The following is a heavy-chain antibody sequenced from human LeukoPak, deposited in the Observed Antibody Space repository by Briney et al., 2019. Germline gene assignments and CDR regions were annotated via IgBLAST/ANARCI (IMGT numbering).Heavy chain of an antibody. D-gene: IGHD2-2*03. V-gene: IGHV4-59*12. J-gene: IGHJ2*01. CDR1: GGSISSYY. CDR3: ARAVGYCSSTSCYVWALYFDL. CDR2: IYYSGST. Sequence: SETLSLTCTVSGGSISSYYWSWIRQPPGKGLEWIGYIYYSGSTNYNPSLKSRVTISVDTSKNQFSLKLSSVTAADTAVYYCARAVGYCSSTSCYVWALYFDLWGRGTLVTVSS.